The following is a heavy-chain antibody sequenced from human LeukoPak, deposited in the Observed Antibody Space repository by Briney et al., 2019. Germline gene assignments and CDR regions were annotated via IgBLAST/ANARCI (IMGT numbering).Heavy chain of an antibody. Sequence: GESLRISCKGSGYSFATYWIAWVRQPPGKGLEWMGIIYPDDSDTRYSPSFRGQVTISADKPISTAYLQWSSLQASDTAMYYCAISRGEGAGGRGSYQNNWFDPWGQGTLVTVSS. J-gene: IGHJ5*02. D-gene: IGHD3-16*02. CDR2: IYPDDSDT. CDR3: AISRGEGAGGRGSYQNNWFDP. CDR1: GYSFATYW. V-gene: IGHV5-51*04.